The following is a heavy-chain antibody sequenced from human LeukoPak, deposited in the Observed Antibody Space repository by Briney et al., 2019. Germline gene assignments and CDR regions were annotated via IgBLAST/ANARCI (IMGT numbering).Heavy chain of an antibody. J-gene: IGHJ6*03. CDR2: IYPGDSDT. D-gene: IGHD2-15*01. Sequence: GESLKISCKGSGYSFPSYWIGWVRQMPGKGLEWMGIIYPGDSDTRYSPSFQGQVTISADKSISTAYLQWSSLKASDTAMYYCARRYCSGGSCYNYMDVWGKGTTVTVSS. CDR1: GYSFPSYW. CDR3: ARRYCSGGSCYNYMDV. V-gene: IGHV5-51*01.